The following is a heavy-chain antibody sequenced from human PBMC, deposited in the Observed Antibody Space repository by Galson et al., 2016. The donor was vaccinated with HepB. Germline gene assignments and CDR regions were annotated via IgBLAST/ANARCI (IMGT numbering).Heavy chain of an antibody. J-gene: IGHJ4*02. Sequence: SLRLSCAASGFTFSSSAMHWVRQAPGKGLEWVAVIWYDGSNKYYADSVKGRFTISRDNSKNMLYLQMSSLRAEDTAVYYCARPGYRWGQGTLVTVSS. V-gene: IGHV3-33*01. CDR2: IWYDGSNK. CDR3: ARPGYR. D-gene: IGHD2-15*01. CDR1: GFTFSSSA.